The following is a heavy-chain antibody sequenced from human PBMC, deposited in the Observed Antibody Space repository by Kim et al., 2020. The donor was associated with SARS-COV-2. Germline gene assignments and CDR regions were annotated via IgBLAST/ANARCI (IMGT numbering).Heavy chain of an antibody. CDR3: ARVIVRWDTNTWYLDY. D-gene: IGHD2-15*01. CDR1: GFTFSTYG. CDR2: IWYDGSIK. Sequence: GGSLRLSCEASGFTFSTYGMHWVRQAPGKGLEWVAFIWYDGSIKNYADSVKGRFTNSRANSKNTLYLQMNTLRAEDTAFYYCARVIVRWDTNTWYLDYWGQGTLVTVSS. V-gene: IGHV3-33*01. J-gene: IGHJ4*02.